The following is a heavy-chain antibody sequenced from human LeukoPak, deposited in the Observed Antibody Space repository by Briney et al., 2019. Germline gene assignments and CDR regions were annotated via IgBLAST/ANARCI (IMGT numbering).Heavy chain of an antibody. D-gene: IGHD2-15*01. Sequence: GRSLRLSCVASGFTFSNYAIHWVRQAPGKGLEWVAVISYEGSNKYYADSVRGRFTISRDNSKNTLSLQMNSLRADDTAVYYCARDVLVVVPVTLEPGYYYYGMDVWGQGTTVTVSS. CDR2: ISYEGSNK. J-gene: IGHJ6*02. V-gene: IGHV3-30-3*01. CDR3: ARDVLVVVPVTLEPGYYYYGMDV. CDR1: GFTFSNYA.